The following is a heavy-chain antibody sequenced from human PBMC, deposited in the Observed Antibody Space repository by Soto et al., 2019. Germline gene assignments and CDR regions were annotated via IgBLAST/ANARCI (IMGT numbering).Heavy chain of an antibody. J-gene: IGHJ4*02. V-gene: IGHV1-69*02. D-gene: IGHD3-10*01. CDR3: AREYYYGSGSYLPG. Sequence: QVQLVQSGAEVKKPGSSVKVSCKASGGTFSSYTISWVRQAPGQGLEWMGRIIPILGIANYAQKFQGRVTXXAXKXXSTAYRELSSLRSEDTAVYYCAREYYYGSGSYLPGWGQGTLVTVSS. CDR2: IIPILGIA. CDR1: GGTFSSYT.